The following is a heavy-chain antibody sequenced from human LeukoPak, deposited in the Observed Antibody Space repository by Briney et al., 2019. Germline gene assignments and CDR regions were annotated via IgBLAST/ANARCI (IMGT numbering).Heavy chain of an antibody. J-gene: IGHJ4*02. D-gene: IGHD3-22*01. Sequence: SVKVSCKASGGTFSSYAISWVRQAPGQGLEWMGGIIPIFGTANYAQKFQGRVTITADESTSTAYMELSSLRSEDTAVCYCAREGGTYYYDSSGFLRYWGQGTLVTVSS. CDR1: GGTFSSYA. CDR3: AREGGTYYYDSSGFLRY. V-gene: IGHV1-69*13. CDR2: IIPIFGTA.